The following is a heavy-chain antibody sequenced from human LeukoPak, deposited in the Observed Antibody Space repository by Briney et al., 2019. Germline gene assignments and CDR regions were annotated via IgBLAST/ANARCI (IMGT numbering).Heavy chain of an antibody. V-gene: IGHV3-30-3*01. CDR2: ISYDGSNK. CDR3: ARAPKRALGELSLAIDY. J-gene: IGHJ4*02. Sequence: GGSLRLSCAASGFTFSSYAMHWVRRAPGKGLEWVAVISYDGSNKYYADSVKGRFTISRDNSKNTLYLQMNSLRAEDTAVYYCARAPKRALGELSLAIDYWGQGTLVTVSS. D-gene: IGHD3-16*02. CDR1: GFTFSSYA.